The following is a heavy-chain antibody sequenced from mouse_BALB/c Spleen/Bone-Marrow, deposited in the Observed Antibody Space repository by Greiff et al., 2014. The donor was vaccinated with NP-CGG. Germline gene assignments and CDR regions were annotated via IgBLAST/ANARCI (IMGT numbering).Heavy chain of an antibody. V-gene: IGHV1-80*01. CDR1: GYAFSSYW. J-gene: IGHJ2*01. CDR2: IYPGDGDT. CDR3: ARGGRLTGYYFDY. Sequence: VKLMESGAELVRPGSSVKISCKASGYAFSSYWMNWVKQRPGQGLEWIGQIYPGDGDTNYNGNFKDKATLTTDKFSTTAYMQLSSLTSEDSAVYFCARGGRLTGYYFDYWGQGTTLTVSS. D-gene: IGHD4-1*01.